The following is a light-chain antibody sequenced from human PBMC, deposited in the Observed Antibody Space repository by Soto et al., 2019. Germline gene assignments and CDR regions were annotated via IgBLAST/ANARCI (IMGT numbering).Light chain of an antibody. V-gene: IGKV1-5*03. CDR3: QQYNSYPYS. CDR2: KAS. J-gene: IGKJ2*03. CDR1: PTIFSW. Sequence: IQMTQSPSTLSASVGDRVSITCRASPTIFSWLAWYQQKPGKAPKLVIYKASSLEGGVPSRYSGSGSGTEFTLTISGLQPDDFATYYCQQYNSYPYSFGQGTKLQIK.